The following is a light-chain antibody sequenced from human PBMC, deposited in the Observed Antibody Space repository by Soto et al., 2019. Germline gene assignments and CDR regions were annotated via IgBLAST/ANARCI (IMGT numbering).Light chain of an antibody. CDR1: SSNIGAGYD. CDR2: GNS. CDR3: QSYDSSLSVV. J-gene: IGLJ2*01. Sequence: QSVPTQPPSVSGAPGQRVTISCTESSSNIGAGYDVHWYQQLPGTAPKLLIYGNSNRPSGVPDRFSGSKSGTSASLAITGLQAEDEADYYCQSYDSSLSVVFGGGTKQTVL. V-gene: IGLV1-40*01.